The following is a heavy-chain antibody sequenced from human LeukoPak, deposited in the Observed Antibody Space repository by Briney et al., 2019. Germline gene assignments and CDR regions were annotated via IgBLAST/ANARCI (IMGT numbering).Heavy chain of an antibody. CDR1: GFTFSGYA. Sequence: GGSLKLSCAASGFTFSGYAMHWVRQASGKGLEWVGRIRSKANSYATAYAASVKGRFTISRDDSKNTAYLQMNSLKTEDTAVYYCTPVAVAYWGQGTLVTVSS. CDR3: TPVAVAY. D-gene: IGHD6-19*01. J-gene: IGHJ4*02. V-gene: IGHV3-73*01. CDR2: IRSKANSYAT.